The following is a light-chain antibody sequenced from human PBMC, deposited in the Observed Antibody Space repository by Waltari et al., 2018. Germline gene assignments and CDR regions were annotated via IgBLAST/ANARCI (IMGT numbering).Light chain of an antibody. CDR3: MQALQTPRT. Sequence: DIVMTQSPLSLPVNPGEPDSISCRSSQSLLHSNGYNYLDWYLQKPGQSPQLLIYLGSNRASGVPDRFSGSGSGTDFTLKISRVEAEDVGVYYCMQALQTPRTFGQGTKVEIK. V-gene: IGKV2-28*01. CDR2: LGS. J-gene: IGKJ1*01. CDR1: QSLLHSNGYNY.